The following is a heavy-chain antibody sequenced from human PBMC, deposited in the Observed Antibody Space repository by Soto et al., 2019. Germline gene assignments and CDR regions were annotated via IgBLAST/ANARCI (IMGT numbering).Heavy chain of an antibody. D-gene: IGHD5-18*01. V-gene: IGHV3-11*01. CDR3: AREPYSYGINYYYYGMDV. J-gene: IGHJ6*02. CDR2: ISSSGSTI. Sequence: PGGSLRLSCAASGFTFSDYYMSWIRQAPGKGLEWVSYISSSGSTIYYADSAKGRFTISRDNAKNSLYLQMNSLRAEDTAVYYCAREPYSYGINYYYYGMDVWGQGTTVTVSS. CDR1: GFTFSDYY.